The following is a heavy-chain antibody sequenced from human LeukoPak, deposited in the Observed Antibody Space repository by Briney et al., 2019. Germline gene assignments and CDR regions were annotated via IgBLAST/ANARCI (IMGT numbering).Heavy chain of an antibody. CDR2: IDHSGSS. CDR1: GASFSGYY. Sequence: PSETLFLTCVVSGASFSGYYWSWIRQSPGKGLEWIGEIDHSGSSNYNMSLKSRVTISLDTSKNQFSLKVNSVTAADTAVYYCAGRMTWYGGDAFDIWGQGTMVTVSS. CDR3: AGRMTWYGGDAFDI. V-gene: IGHV4-34*01. J-gene: IGHJ3*02. D-gene: IGHD6-13*01.